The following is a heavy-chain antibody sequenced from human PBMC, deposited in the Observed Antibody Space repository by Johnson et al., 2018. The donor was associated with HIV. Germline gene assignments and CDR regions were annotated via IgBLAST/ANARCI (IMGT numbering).Heavy chain of an antibody. CDR2: IKQDGSEK. Sequence: VQLVESGGGVVQPGRSLRLSCAASGFTFSSYWMSWVRQAPGKGLEWVANIKQDGSEKSYVDSVKGRFTISRDNSKNTLYLQMNSLRAEDTAGYYCAKSSGDGFYDRGRNAFDIWGQGTMVTVSS. CDR3: AKSSGDGFYDRGRNAFDI. D-gene: IGHD3-22*01. J-gene: IGHJ3*02. CDR1: GFTFSSYW. V-gene: IGHV3-7*02.